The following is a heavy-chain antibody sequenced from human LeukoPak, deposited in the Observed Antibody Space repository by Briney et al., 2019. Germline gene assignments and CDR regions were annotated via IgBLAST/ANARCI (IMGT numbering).Heavy chain of an antibody. J-gene: IGHJ5*02. Sequence: GASVKVSCKASGYTFTSCGISWVRQAPGQGLEWMGWISAYNGNTNYAQKLQGRVTMTTDTSTSTAYMELRSLRSDDTAVYYCARDADYYDSSGYYRGNWFDPWGQGTLVTVSS. CDR1: GYTFTSCG. CDR3: ARDADYYDSSGYYRGNWFDP. D-gene: IGHD3-22*01. CDR2: ISAYNGNT. V-gene: IGHV1-18*01.